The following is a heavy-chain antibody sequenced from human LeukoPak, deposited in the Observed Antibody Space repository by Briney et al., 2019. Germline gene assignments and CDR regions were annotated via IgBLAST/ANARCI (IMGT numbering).Heavy chain of an antibody. J-gene: IGHJ4*02. Sequence: GGSLRLSCAASGFTFSSYWMSWVRQAPGKGLEWVANIKQDGSEKYYVDSVKGRFTISRDNAKNSLYLQMNSLRAEDTAVYYCARGWICGVVPSYFDYWGQGTLVTVSS. V-gene: IGHV3-7*01. CDR2: IKQDGSEK. CDR3: ARGWICGVVPSYFDY. CDR1: GFTFSSYW. D-gene: IGHD3-3*01.